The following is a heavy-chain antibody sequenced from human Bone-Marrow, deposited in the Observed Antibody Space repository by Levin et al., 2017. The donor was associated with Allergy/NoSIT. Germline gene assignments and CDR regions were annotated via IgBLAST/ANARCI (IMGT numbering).Heavy chain of an antibody. J-gene: IGHJ6*02. CDR1: GFIFQNSW. D-gene: IGHD6-19*01. V-gene: IGHV3-7*01. CDR3: ARDQWLVLRSFGMDI. CDR2: IKYDGSER. Sequence: SCAASGFIFQNSWMAWVRQAPGKGLEWVATIKYDGSERYYVDSVKGRFTISRDNAKKSVYLQMNSLRAEDTAVYYCARDQWLVLRSFGMDIWGQGTTVTVSS.